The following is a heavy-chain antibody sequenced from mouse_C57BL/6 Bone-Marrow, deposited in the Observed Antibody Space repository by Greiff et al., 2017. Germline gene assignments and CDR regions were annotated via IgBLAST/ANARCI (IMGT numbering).Heavy chain of an antibody. CDR1: GYTFTSYW. Sequence: QVQLQQSGTELVKPGASVKLSCKASGYTFTSYWMHWVKQRPGQGLEWIGNINPSNGGTNYNEKFKSKATLTVDKSSSTAYMQLSSLTSEDSAVYYCARWAQATYYFDYWGQGTTLTVSS. V-gene: IGHV1-53*01. D-gene: IGHD3-2*02. J-gene: IGHJ2*01. CDR3: ARWAQATYYFDY. CDR2: INPSNGGT.